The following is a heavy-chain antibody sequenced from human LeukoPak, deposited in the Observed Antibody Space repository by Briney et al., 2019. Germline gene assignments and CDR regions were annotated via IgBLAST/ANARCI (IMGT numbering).Heavy chain of an antibody. V-gene: IGHV3-23*01. D-gene: IGHD2-2*01. CDR2: ISGSGGST. Sequence: PGGSLRLSCAASGFTFSSYAMSWVRQAPGKGLEWVSAISGSGGSTYYADSVKGRFTISRDNSKNTLYLQMNSLRAEDTAVYYCEKGYCSSTSCSHYYYYYMDVWGKGTTVTVSS. J-gene: IGHJ6*03. CDR3: EKGYCSSTSCSHYYYYYMDV. CDR1: GFTFSSYA.